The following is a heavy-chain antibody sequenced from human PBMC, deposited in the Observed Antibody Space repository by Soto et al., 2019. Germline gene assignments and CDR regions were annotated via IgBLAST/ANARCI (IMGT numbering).Heavy chain of an antibody. J-gene: IGHJ4*02. CDR3: IGTYSGSSMRFDY. CDR2: VKSKTDGGTI. V-gene: IGHV3-15*01. CDR1: GFTFSNAW. Sequence: EVQLVESGGGLVKPGGSLRLPCAASGFTFSNAWMTWVRQAPGKGLEWVGRVKSKTDGGTIDYAAPVKDRFTISSDDSKNTLYLQMNSLKTEDTAVYYCIGTYSGSSMRFDYWGQGTLVTVSS. D-gene: IGHD5-12*01.